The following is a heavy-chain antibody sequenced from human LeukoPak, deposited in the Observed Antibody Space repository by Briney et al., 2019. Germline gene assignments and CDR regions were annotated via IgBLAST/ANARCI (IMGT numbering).Heavy chain of an antibody. V-gene: IGHV3-21*01. J-gene: IGHJ4*02. CDR3: ARPLAGLIAAAWDY. CDR1: GFTFSTYS. Sequence: PGGSLRLSCAASGFTFSTYSMNWVRQAPGKGLEWVSSISGASRSIYYAESVRGRFTISRDNAKNSLYLQMNSLRAEDTAVYYCARPLAGLIAAAWDYWGQGSLVTVSS. CDR2: ISGASRSI. D-gene: IGHD6-13*01.